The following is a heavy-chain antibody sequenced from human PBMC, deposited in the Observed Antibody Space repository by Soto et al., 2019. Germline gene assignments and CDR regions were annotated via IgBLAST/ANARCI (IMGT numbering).Heavy chain of an antibody. V-gene: IGHV3-74*01. Sequence: GGSLRLSCAASGFTFSSYWMHWVRHAPGKGLVWVSRINTDGSGTSYADSVKGRFTISRDNVKNMMYLQMNSLRAEDTAVYYCARDSYSGTPGTYYGMDVWGQGTTVTVSS. CDR3: ARDSYSGTPGTYYGMDV. D-gene: IGHD1-26*01. CDR2: INTDGSGT. J-gene: IGHJ6*02. CDR1: GFTFSSYW.